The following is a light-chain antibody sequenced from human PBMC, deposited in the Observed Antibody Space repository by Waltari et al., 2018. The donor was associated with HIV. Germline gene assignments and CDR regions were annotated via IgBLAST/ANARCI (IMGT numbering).Light chain of an antibody. CDR3: LQYNAFPLT. CDR2: AVS. Sequence: DTQMTQSPFSLSASLGDRVTITCRASANVRGDLGWFQQTAGKAPKRLIYAVSNLQGGVPSRFNGSGFATEFTLTISSLQPEDFATYYCLQYNAFPLTFGGGTRV. J-gene: IGKJ4*01. CDR1: ANVRGD. V-gene: IGKV1-17*01.